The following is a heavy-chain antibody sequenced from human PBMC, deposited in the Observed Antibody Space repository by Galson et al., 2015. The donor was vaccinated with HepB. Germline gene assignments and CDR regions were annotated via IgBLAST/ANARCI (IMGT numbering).Heavy chain of an antibody. V-gene: IGHV1-2*02. D-gene: IGHD6-13*01. Sequence: SVKVSCKASGYTFSGYYMYWVRQAPGQGLEWMGCINPHSGDTNYAQKFQGRVTMTRDTSISTAYMELSSLGSDDTAVYYCARDSACSQHLVTPADYWGQGTLVTVSS. CDR2: INPHSGDT. CDR1: GYTFSGYY. CDR3: ARDSACSQHLVTPADY. J-gene: IGHJ4*02.